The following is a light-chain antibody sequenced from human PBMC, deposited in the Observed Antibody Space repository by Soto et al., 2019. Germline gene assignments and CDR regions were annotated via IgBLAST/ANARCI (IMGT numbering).Light chain of an antibody. J-gene: IGLJ1*01. Sequence: QSALTQPRSVSGSPGQSVTISCTGTSSDVGGYNYVSWYQHHPGKAPKFMIYDVNKRPSGVPDRFSGSTSGNTASLTISGLQDEDEADYYCCSYAGTYSHFVFGTGTKVTVL. CDR3: CSYAGTYSHFV. CDR1: SSDVGGYNY. V-gene: IGLV2-11*01. CDR2: DVN.